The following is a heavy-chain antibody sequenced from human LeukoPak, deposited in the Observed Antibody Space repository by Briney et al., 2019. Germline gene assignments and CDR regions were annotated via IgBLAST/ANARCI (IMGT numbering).Heavy chain of an antibody. D-gene: IGHD3-9*01. CDR2: ISYDGSNK. CDR3: ASLDYDILTGEDDY. V-gene: IGHV3-30*04. Sequence: GGSLRFSCAASGFTFSSYAMHWVRQAPGKGLEWVAVISYDGSNKYYADSVKGRFTISRDNSKNTLYLQMNSLRAEDTAVYYCASLDYDILTGEDDYWGQGTLVTVSS. CDR1: GFTFSSYA. J-gene: IGHJ4*02.